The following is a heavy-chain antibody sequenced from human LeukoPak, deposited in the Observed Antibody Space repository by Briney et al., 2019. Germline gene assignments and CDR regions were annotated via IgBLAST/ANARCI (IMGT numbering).Heavy chain of an antibody. CDR2: IYASGST. CDR3: ARDFADYYDSSGYSTFGY. D-gene: IGHD3-22*01. V-gene: IGHV4-61*02. Sequence: SQTLSLTCTVSGGSISSGSYYWSWIRQPAGKGLEWVGRIYASGSTNYNPSLKSRVTISVDTSKNQFSLKLSSVTAADTAVYYRARDFADYYDSSGYSTFGYWGQGTLVTVSS. J-gene: IGHJ4*02. CDR1: GGSISSGSYY.